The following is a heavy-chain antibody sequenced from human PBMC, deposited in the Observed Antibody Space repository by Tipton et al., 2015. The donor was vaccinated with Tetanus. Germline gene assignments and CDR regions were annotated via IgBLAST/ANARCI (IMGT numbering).Heavy chain of an antibody. CDR1: GFTFSTYS. J-gene: IGHJ6*02. V-gene: IGHV3-21*01. Sequence: SLRLSCAASGFTFSTYSMNWVRQAPGKGLEWVSSISLSSSYIHHADSVRGRFTISRDNAKNSLYLQMNSLRAEDTAVYYCARQDKRFVGYYDALDVWGQGTTVTVSS. D-gene: IGHD3-3*01. CDR3: ARQDKRFVGYYDALDV. CDR2: ISLSSSYI.